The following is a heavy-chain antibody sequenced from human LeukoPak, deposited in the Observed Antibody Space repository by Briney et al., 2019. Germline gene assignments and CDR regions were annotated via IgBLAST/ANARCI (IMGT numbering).Heavy chain of an antibody. J-gene: IGHJ4*02. CDR3: AEVSLSYSPYYFDY. Sequence: GGSLRLSCAASGFTFSSYGMHWVRQAPGKGLEWVAFIRYDGSNKYYADSVKGRFTISRDNSKNTLYLQMNSLRAEDTAVYYCAEVSLSYSPYYFDYWGQGTLVTVSS. CDR2: IRYDGSNK. CDR1: GFTFSSYG. V-gene: IGHV3-30*02. D-gene: IGHD3-10*01.